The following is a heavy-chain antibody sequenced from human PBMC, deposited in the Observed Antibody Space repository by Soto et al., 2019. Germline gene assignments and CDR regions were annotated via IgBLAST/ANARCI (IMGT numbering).Heavy chain of an antibody. V-gene: IGHV4-31*03. CDR3: ARGDYDSSGYYRDEYFQH. D-gene: IGHD3-22*01. CDR1: GGSISSGGYY. Sequence: SETLSLTCTVSGGSISSGGYYWSWIRQHPGKGLEWIGYIYYSGSTYYNPSLKSRVTISVDTSKNQFSLKLSSVTAADTAVYYCARGDYDSSGYYRDEYFQHWGQGTLVTVSS. J-gene: IGHJ1*01. CDR2: IYYSGST.